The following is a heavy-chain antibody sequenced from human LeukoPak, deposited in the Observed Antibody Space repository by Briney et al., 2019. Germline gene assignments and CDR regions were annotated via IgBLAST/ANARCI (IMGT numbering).Heavy chain of an antibody. CDR3: AKAEGYDILTGLDY. J-gene: IGHJ4*02. V-gene: IGHV3-30-3*01. CDR2: ISKDGINK. CDR1: GFSFSDFS. D-gene: IGHD3-9*01. Sequence: GGGVVQPGRSRRLSCAASGFSFSDFSMHWVRQAPGKGLDWVAVISKDGINKYYADSVKGRFTISRDNSKNTLYLQMNSLRTEDTAVYYCAKAEGYDILTGLDYWGQGTLVTVSS.